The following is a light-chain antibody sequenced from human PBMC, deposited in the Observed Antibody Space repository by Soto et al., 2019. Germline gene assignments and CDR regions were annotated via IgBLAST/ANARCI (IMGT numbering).Light chain of an antibody. J-gene: IGKJ1*01. Sequence: EVVMTPPPATLSVSPGERATLSCRASHSVSSSLAWYLQKPGQAPRLLISGASTRSAGIPARFSGSGSGTEFTLTISSLQSEDFAVYYCQQCNTRPWTFGQGTKVDIK. CDR1: HSVSSS. CDR3: QQCNTRPWT. CDR2: GAS. V-gene: IGKV3-15*01.